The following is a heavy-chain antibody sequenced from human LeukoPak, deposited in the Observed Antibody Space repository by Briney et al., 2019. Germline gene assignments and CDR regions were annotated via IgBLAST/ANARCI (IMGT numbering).Heavy chain of an antibody. J-gene: IGHJ6*02. V-gene: IGHV4-34*01. CDR1: GGSFSGYY. CDR2: INHSGST. CDR3: VRGTPLYGSGSYYYYYGMDV. Sequence: SETLSLTCAVYGGSFSGYYWSWIRQPPGKGLEWIGEINHSGSTNYNPSLKSRVTISVDTSKNQFSLKLSSVTAADTAVYYCVRGTPLYGSGSYYYYYGMDVWGQGTTVTVSS. D-gene: IGHD3-10*01.